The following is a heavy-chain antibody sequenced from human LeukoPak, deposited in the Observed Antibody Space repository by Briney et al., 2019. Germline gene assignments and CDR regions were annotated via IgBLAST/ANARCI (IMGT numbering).Heavy chain of an antibody. CDR2: IYHSGAT. CDR3: ARNFDY. V-gene: IGHV4-4*02. CDR1: GFTFSSYAM. J-gene: IGHJ4*02. Sequence: GSLRLSCAASGFTFSSYAMSWVRQPPGQGLEWIGEIYHSGATNYNPSLKSRVTISVDKTRNQFSLKLSSVTAADTAVYYCARNFDYWGQGTLVTVSS.